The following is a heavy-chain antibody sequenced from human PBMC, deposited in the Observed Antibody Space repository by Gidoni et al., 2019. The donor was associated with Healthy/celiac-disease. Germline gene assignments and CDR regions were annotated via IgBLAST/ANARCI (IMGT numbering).Heavy chain of an antibody. D-gene: IGHD6-19*01. CDR2: IWYDGSNK. V-gene: IGHV3-33*01. Sequence: QVQLVESGGGVVQHGRSLRLSCAASGFPFSSYGMHWVRQAPGKGLEWFAVIWYDGSNKYYADSVKGRFTISRDNSKNTLYLQINSLRAEDTAVYYCARVRYSSGWYDLDYWGQGTLVTVSS. CDR1: GFPFSSYG. CDR3: ARVRYSSGWYDLDY. J-gene: IGHJ4*02.